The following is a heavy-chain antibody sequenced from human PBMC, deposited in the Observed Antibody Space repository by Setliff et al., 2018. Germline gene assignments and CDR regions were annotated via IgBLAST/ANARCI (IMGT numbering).Heavy chain of an antibody. CDR3: AGRPQNTPMGPCDY. Sequence: SETLSLTCNVSGASVSSHYWDWIRQPPGKGLEWIGYRHDNGERDYNPSLGSRVTISVDTSKNQFSLMLTSVTAADTAIYYCAGRPQNTPMGPCDYWGQGTLVTVSS. J-gene: IGHJ4*02. D-gene: IGHD5-18*01. V-gene: IGHV4-59*02. CDR1: GASVSSHY. CDR2: RHDNGER.